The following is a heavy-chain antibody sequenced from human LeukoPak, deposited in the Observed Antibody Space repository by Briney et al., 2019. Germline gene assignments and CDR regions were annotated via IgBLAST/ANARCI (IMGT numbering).Heavy chain of an antibody. CDR3: ARPMVRGVVPNFDY. Sequence: GGSLRLSCAGSGLTFSSYWMSWVRQAPGKGLEWVANIKQDGSEKYYVDSVKGRFTISRDNAKNSLYLQMNSLRAEDTAVYYCARPMVRGVVPNFDYWGQGTLVTVSS. D-gene: IGHD3-10*01. J-gene: IGHJ4*02. CDR2: IKQDGSEK. CDR1: GLTFSSYW. V-gene: IGHV3-7*04.